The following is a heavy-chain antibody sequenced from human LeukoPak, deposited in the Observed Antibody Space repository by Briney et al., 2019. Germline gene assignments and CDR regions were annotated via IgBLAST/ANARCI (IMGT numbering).Heavy chain of an antibody. V-gene: IGHV1-18*01. CDR3: ARGGIGWTSYY. CDR2: ISTYNNNT. CDR1: GYTFSTYG. J-gene: IGHJ4*02. D-gene: IGHD6-19*01. Sequence: ASVKVSCKASGYTFSTYGITWVRQAPGQGLEWMGWISTYNNNTNYAQNLQGRVTVTTDTSTSTAYMELRSLRSDDTAVYYCARGGIGWTSYYWGQGTLVTVSS.